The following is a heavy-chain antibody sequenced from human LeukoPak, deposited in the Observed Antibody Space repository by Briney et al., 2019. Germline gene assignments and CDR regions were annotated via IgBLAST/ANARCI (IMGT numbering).Heavy chain of an antibody. Sequence: GGSLRLSCAASGFTFSNAWLSWVRQAPGKGLERIALLTRKADDGTTDYAAPVKGTFTISRDDSKNTLYLQMNSLKTEDTAVYYCTTGGGTMDHWGQGTLVTVSS. CDR2: LTRKADDGTT. V-gene: IGHV3-15*01. J-gene: IGHJ4*02. D-gene: IGHD2-15*01. CDR1: GFTFSNAW. CDR3: TTGGGTMDH.